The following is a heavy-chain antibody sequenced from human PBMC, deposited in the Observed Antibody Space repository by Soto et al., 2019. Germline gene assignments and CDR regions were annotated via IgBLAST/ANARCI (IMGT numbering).Heavy chain of an antibody. CDR2: IYYTGPS. CDR1: GGSISNSSYY. J-gene: IGHJ4*02. CDR3: TRLQRRWLSSDS. Sequence: QLQLQESGPGLVKPSETLSLTCTVSGGSISNSSYYWGWIRQPPGKGLEWIGHIYYTGPSYSNPSLKGRVTLSVDTSKNQFSLKLNSMTAADTAVFYCTRLQRRWLSSDSWGQGTLVTVSS. D-gene: IGHD5-12*01. V-gene: IGHV4-39*01.